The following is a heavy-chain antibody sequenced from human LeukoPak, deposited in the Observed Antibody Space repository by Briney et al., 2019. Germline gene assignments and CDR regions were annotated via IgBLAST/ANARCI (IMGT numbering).Heavy chain of an antibody. CDR2: IIPIFGTA. CDR3: ARGGPFPKRYCSSTSCYRRWVYYHGMDV. CDR1: GGTFISYA. Sequence: ASVKVSCKASGGTFISYAISWVRQAPGQGLEWMGGIIPIFGTANYAQKFQGRVTITADESTSTAYMELSSLRSEDTAVYYCARGGPFPKRYCSSTSCYRRWVYYHGMDVWGQGTTVTVSS. J-gene: IGHJ6*02. V-gene: IGHV1-69*13. D-gene: IGHD2-2*01.